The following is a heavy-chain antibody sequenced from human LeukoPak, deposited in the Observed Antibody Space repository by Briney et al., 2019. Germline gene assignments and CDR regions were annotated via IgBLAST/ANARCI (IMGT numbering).Heavy chain of an antibody. Sequence: PSETLSLTCGVSGGSITTTNFWSWVRQPPGGGLEWIGEISLRGRTQYNPSLKSRVTISIDGSNNHLSLSLTSVTAADTAVYYCSRESGPYCPFGHWGQGTPVAVTS. CDR1: GGSITTTNF. CDR2: ISLRGRT. J-gene: IGHJ5*02. V-gene: IGHV4-4*02. D-gene: IGHD1-26*01. CDR3: SRESGPYCPFGH.